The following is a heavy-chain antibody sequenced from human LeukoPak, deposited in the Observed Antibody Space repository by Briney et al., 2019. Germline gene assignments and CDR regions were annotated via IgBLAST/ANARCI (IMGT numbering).Heavy chain of an antibody. V-gene: IGHV4-34*01. D-gene: IGHD3-9*01. J-gene: IGHJ6*02. CDR3: ARQRTAPPIYEYYGMDV. CDR1: GGSFSGYH. Sequence: SETLSLTCDVYGGSFSGYHWTWIRQPPGKGLGWIGEINHGGSTKYNPSLKSRLTMSVDPSKTHFSLRLSSVTAADTAVYYCARQRTAPPIYEYYGMDVWGQGTTVTVSS. CDR2: INHGGST.